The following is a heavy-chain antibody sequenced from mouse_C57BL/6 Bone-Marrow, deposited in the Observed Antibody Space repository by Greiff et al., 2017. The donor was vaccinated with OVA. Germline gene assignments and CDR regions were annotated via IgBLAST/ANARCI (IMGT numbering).Heavy chain of an antibody. CDR2: IDPSDSYT. CDR1: GYTFTSYW. V-gene: IGHV1-50*01. Sequence: QVQLQQPGAELVKPGASVKLSCKASGYTFTSYWMQWVKQRPGQGLEWIGEIDPSDSYTNYNQKFKGKATLTVDTSSSTAYMQLSSLTSEESAVYYCAREVGYDWGGGTLVTVAA. J-gene: IGHJ3*01. D-gene: IGHD3-2*02. CDR3: AREVGYD.